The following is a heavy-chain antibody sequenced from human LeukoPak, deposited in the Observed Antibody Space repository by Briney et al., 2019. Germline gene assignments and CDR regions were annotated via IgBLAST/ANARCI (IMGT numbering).Heavy chain of an antibody. CDR2: ITTSSTYM. V-gene: IGHV3-21*01. Sequence: GGSLRLSCAASGFTFSAYNMNWVRRTPGKGLEWVSSITTSSTYMFYADSVRGRFTISRDNAKNSLYLQMNSLRAEDTAVYYCARDRYCGGDCFSYYYYYMDVWGKGTTVTVSS. J-gene: IGHJ6*03. CDR1: GFTFSAYN. D-gene: IGHD2-21*02. CDR3: ARDRYCGGDCFSYYYYYMDV.